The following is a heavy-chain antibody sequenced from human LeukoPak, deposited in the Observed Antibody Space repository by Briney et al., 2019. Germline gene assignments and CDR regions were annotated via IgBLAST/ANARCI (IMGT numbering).Heavy chain of an antibody. Sequence: GGSLRLSCAASGFTFSSYAMHWVRQAPGKGLEWVSGISWNSGSIGYADSVKGRFTISRDNAKNSLYLQMNSLRAEDTALYYCAKVRSGRGRSNAFDIWGQGTMVTVSS. V-gene: IGHV3-9*01. D-gene: IGHD2-15*01. CDR1: GFTFSSYA. J-gene: IGHJ3*02. CDR2: ISWNSGSI. CDR3: AKVRSGRGRSNAFDI.